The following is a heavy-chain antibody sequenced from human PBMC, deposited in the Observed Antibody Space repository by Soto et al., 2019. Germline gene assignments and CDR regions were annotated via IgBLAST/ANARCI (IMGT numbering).Heavy chain of an antibody. CDR2: LYSTGST. V-gene: IGHV4-4*07. CDR3: ARYGLLWFGEPHWFDP. Sequence: SETLSLTCTVSGGSVNTYYWSYIRQPAWKGLEWIGRLYSTGSTSYNPSLKSRVTISVDTSKNQFSLKLSSVTAADTAVYYCARYGLLWFGEPHWFDPWGQGTLVTVSS. J-gene: IGHJ5*02. D-gene: IGHD3-10*01. CDR1: GGSVNTYY.